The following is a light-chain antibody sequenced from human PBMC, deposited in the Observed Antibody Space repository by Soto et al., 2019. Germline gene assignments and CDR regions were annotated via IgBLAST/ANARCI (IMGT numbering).Light chain of an antibody. Sequence: EIVLTQSPATLSVSLGESATLSLRANQNVSSNLAWYQQKPGQAPRLLIYGASNRATGIPDRFSGSGSGTDFTLTISRLEPEDFAVYYCQQYGSSGTFGQGTKVDI. CDR1: QNVSSN. CDR2: GAS. CDR3: QQYGSSGT. V-gene: IGKV3-20*01. J-gene: IGKJ1*01.